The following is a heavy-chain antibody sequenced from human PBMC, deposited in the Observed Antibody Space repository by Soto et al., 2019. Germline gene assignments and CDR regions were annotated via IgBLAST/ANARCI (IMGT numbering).Heavy chain of an antibody. CDR1: GYTFTSYA. J-gene: IGHJ6*01. Sequence: ASVKVSCKASGYTFTSYAMHWVRQAPGQRLEWMGWINAGNGNTKYSQKFQGRVTITRDTSASTAYMELSSLRSEDTAVYYCARDYYAFWSGYYYYYYGMDVWGQGTTVTVS. V-gene: IGHV1-3*01. CDR3: ARDYYAFWSGYYYYYYGMDV. D-gene: IGHD3-3*01. CDR2: INAGNGNT.